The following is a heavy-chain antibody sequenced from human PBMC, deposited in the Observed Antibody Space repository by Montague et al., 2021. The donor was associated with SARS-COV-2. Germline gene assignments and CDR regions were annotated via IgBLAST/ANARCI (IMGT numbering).Heavy chain of an antibody. V-gene: IGHV4-39*01. CDR1: GGSISNSIYY. CDR2: IYYTENT. Sequence: SETLSLTCTVSGGSISNSIYYWDWIRQPPGKGLEWIGSIYYTENTYYNPSLKSRVTISIDTSKNQFSLKLSSVTAADTAVYYCVAEWLAIYYFDFWGQGTLVTVSS. CDR3: VAEWLAIYYFDF. J-gene: IGHJ4*02. D-gene: IGHD6-19*01.